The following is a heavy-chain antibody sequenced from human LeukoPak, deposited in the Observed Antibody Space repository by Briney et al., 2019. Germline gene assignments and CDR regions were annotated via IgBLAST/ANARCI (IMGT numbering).Heavy chain of an antibody. D-gene: IGHD3-3*01. J-gene: IGHJ6*03. CDR3: ARQGAIFGVATPYYYYYMDV. CDR2: IYPADSDT. CDR1: GYSFTSYW. V-gene: IGHV5-51*01. Sequence: GESLKISCKGSGYSFTSYWIVWVRQMPGKGLEWMGIIYPADSDTRYSPSFQGQVTISADKSISTAYLQWNSLKASDTAIYYCARQGAIFGVATPYYYYYMDVWGKGTTVTVSS.